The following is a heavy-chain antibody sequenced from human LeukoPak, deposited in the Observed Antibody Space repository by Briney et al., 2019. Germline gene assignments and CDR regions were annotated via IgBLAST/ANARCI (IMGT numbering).Heavy chain of an antibody. CDR1: GGSISSYY. CDR2: IYYSGST. J-gene: IGHJ4*02. D-gene: IGHD3-10*01. Sequence: SETLSLTCTVAGGSISSYYWSWIRQPPGKGLEWIGYIYYSGSTNYNPSLKSRVTISVDTSKNQLSLKLSSVTAADTAVYYCARVSVELLWFGESQTFDYWGQGTLVTVSS. V-gene: IGHV4-59*01. CDR3: ARVSVELLWFGESQTFDY.